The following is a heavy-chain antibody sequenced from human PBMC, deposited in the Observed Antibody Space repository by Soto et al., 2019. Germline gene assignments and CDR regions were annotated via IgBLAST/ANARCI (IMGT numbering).Heavy chain of an antibody. D-gene: IGHD6-13*01. J-gene: IGHJ5*02. CDR1: GFTFSSYW. Sequence: GGSLRLSCAVSGFTFSSYWLHWVRQAPGKGLVWVSRINTDGSATNYADSVKGRFTISRDSAKNTLYLQMNSLRAEDTAVYYCARDLYSGRFDPWGQGTLVTVSS. CDR3: ARDLYSGRFDP. CDR2: INTDGSAT. V-gene: IGHV3-74*01.